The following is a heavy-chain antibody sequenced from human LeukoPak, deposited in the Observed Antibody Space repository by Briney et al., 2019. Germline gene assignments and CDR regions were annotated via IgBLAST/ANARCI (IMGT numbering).Heavy chain of an antibody. CDR1: GYTFTSYG. D-gene: IGHD1-1*01. Sequence: ASVKVSCKASGYTFTSYGFSWVRQAPGQGLEWMGWISPFNGNTNYAQNLQGRVTMTSDTSTSTAYMELSSLRSEDTAVYYCARDLNEGDAFDIWGQGTMVTVSS. CDR2: ISPFNGNT. V-gene: IGHV1-18*01. J-gene: IGHJ3*02. CDR3: ARDLNEGDAFDI.